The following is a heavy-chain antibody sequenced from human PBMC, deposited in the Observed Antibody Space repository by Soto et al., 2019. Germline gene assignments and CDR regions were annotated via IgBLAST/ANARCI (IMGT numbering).Heavy chain of an antibody. CDR3: ARTHDYHHYFDY. V-gene: IGHV4-30-4*01. CDR1: GGSLSSGGYY. J-gene: IGHJ4*02. CDR2: IYYSGST. D-gene: IGHD4-17*01. Sequence: SETLFPTCTVSGGSLSSGGYYRSWIRQPPGKGLEWIGYIYYSGSTYYTPSLKSRVTMSVDTSKNQFSLKLTSVTAADTAVYSCARTHDYHHYFDYWGQGTLVTVSS.